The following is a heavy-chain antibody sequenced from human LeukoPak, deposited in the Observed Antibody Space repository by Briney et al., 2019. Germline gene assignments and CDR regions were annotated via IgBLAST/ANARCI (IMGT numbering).Heavy chain of an antibody. Sequence: SETLSLTCTVSGGSISSSSYYWGWIRQPPGKGLEWIGSIYYSGSTYYNPSLKSRVTISVDTSKNQFSLKLSSVTAADTAVYYCARDRDYYDSSVDLWGRGTLVTVSS. CDR1: GGSISSSSYY. D-gene: IGHD3-22*01. V-gene: IGHV4-39*07. CDR2: IYYSGST. J-gene: IGHJ2*01. CDR3: ARDRDYYDSSVDL.